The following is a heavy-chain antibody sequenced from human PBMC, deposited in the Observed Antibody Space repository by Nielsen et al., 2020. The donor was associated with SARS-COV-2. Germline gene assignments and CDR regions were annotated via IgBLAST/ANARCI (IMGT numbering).Heavy chain of an antibody. D-gene: IGHD3-9*01. CDR3: AKISLLRYFDWSPDY. CDR2: IWYDGSNK. V-gene: IGHV3-33*06. Sequence: GESLKISCAASGFTFSSYGMHWVRQAPGKGLEWVAVIWYDGSNKYYADSVKGRFTISRDNSKNTLYLQMNSLRAEDTAVYYCAKISLLRYFDWSPDYWGQGTLVTVSS. CDR1: GFTFSSYG. J-gene: IGHJ4*02.